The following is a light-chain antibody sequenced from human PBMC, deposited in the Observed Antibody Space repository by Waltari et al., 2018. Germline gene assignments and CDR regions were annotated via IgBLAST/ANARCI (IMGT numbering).Light chain of an antibody. J-gene: IGKJ4*01. V-gene: IGKV1-12*01. Sequence: DIQLTQSPSSVSASFGIRVTIPCPAMTGIRTRLAWYQQKPGKAPKLLIFGATTLQSGVPSRFSGSGSGTDFTLTISSLQPEDFATYYCQQANTFPLTFGGGTK. CDR3: QQANTFPLT. CDR1: TGIRTR. CDR2: GAT.